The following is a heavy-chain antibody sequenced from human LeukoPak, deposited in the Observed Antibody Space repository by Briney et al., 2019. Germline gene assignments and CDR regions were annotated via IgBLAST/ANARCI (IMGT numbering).Heavy chain of an antibody. CDR2: IDGPASNI. Sequence: GGSLRLSSAASGFIFSSFSISWVRQAPGKGLEWVSYIDGPASNIYYADSVKGRFTISRDNDKYSVHLQMSSLRAEDTGVYYCTTYGRNGYRGYFWGQGALVTVSS. J-gene: IGHJ4*02. D-gene: IGHD5-24*01. CDR1: GFIFSSFS. V-gene: IGHV3-48*03. CDR3: TTYGRNGYRGYF.